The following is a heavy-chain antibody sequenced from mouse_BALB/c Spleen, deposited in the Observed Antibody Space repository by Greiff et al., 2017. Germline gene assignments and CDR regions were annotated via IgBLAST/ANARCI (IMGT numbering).Heavy chain of an antibody. D-gene: IGHD1-2*01. CDR2: ISDGGSYT. V-gene: IGHV5-4*02. Sequence: DVKLVESGGGLVKPGGSLKLSCAASGFSFRDSYLYWVRQTPEKRLECVATISDGGSYTYYPDSVKGRFTISRDNAKNNLYLQMSSLKSEDTAMYYCARDSLTTATMAYWGQGTLVTVAA. CDR1: GFSFRDSY. J-gene: IGHJ3*01. CDR3: ARDSLTTATMAY.